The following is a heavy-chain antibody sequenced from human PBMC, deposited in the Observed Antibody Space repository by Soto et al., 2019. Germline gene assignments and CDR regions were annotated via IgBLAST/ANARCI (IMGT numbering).Heavy chain of an antibody. CDR3: ARQFDIVVVPAANEYYYYGMDV. Sequence: PGESLKISCKGSGYSFTSYWISWVRQMPGKGLEWMGRIDPSDSYTNYSPSFQGHVTISADKSISTAYLQWSSLKASDTAMYYCARQFDIVVVPAANEYYYYGMDVWGQGTTVTVSS. CDR2: IDPSDSYT. CDR1: GYSFTSYW. J-gene: IGHJ6*02. D-gene: IGHD2-2*01. V-gene: IGHV5-10-1*01.